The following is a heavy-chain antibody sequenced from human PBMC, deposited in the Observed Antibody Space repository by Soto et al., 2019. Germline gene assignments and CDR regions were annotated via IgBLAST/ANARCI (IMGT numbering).Heavy chain of an antibody. CDR1: GFTFSSYG. D-gene: IGHD4-4*01. CDR2: IWYDGSNK. Sequence: QVQLVESGGGVVQPGRSLRLSCAASGFTFSSYGMHWVRQAPGKGVEWVAVIWYDGSNKYYADSVKGRFTISRDNSKNTLYLQMNSLRAEDTAVYYCARVRGYSNYYYYYYGMDVWGQGTTVTVSS. V-gene: IGHV3-33*01. CDR3: ARVRGYSNYYYYYYGMDV. J-gene: IGHJ6*02.